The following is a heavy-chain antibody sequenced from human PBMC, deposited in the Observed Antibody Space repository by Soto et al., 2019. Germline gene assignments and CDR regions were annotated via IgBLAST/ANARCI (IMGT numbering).Heavy chain of an antibody. CDR1: GYTFTSYG. D-gene: IGHD2-21*01. V-gene: IGHV1-18*01. CDR3: TSYSASRVFDY. Sequence: ASVKVSCKASGYTFTSYGISWVRQAPGQGLEWMGWISAYNGNTNYAQKLQGRVTMTTDTSTSTAYMELRSLRSDDTAVYYCTSYSASRVFDYWGQGTQVTVSS. J-gene: IGHJ4*02. CDR2: ISAYNGNT.